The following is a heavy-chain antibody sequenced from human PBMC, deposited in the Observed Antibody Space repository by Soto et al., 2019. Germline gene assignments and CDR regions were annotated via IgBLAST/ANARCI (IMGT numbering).Heavy chain of an antibody. CDR2: ISPSSSTI. Sequence: EVQLVESGGGLVQPGGSLRLSCAASGFTFSSYSMNWVRQAPGKGLEWVSYISPSSSTIYYAESVKGRFTISRDNAKNSLYLQMNSLRDEDTAVYYCATESVDTAMEHRIGMDVWGQGTTVTVSS. J-gene: IGHJ6*02. CDR3: ATESVDTAMEHRIGMDV. CDR1: GFTFSSYS. V-gene: IGHV3-48*02. D-gene: IGHD5-18*01.